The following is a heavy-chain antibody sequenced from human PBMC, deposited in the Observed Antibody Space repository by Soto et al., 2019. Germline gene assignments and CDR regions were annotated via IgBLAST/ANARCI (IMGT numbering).Heavy chain of an antibody. CDR2: ISAHNGNT. V-gene: IGHV1-18*01. CDR1: GYAFTTYG. CDR3: ARGRYGDY. D-gene: IGHD1-1*01. Sequence: QVHLVQSGAEVKKPGASVKVSCKGSGYAFTTYGITWVRQAPGQGLEWMGWISAHNGNTNYAQKLQGRVTVTTDTSTRTASMELRSVRSADTAVYYCARGRYGDYWGQGALVTVSS. J-gene: IGHJ4*02.